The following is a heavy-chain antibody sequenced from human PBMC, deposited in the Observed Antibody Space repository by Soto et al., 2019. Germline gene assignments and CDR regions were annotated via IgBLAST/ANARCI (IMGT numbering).Heavy chain of an antibody. J-gene: IGHJ6*02. D-gene: IGHD6-6*01. V-gene: IGHV5-51*01. CDR1: GYSFTSYF. CDR2: IYPGDSDT. Sequence: PGESLKISCKGAGYSFTSYFIVLVRQMPGKGLEWMGIIYPGDSDTRYSPSFQGQVTISADKSISTAYLQWSSLKASDTAMYYCARHSAARYYYYYGMDVWGQGTTVTVSS. CDR3: ARHSAARYYYYYGMDV.